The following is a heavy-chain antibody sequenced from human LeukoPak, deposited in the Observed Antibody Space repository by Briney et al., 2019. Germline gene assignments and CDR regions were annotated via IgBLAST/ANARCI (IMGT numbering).Heavy chain of an antibody. J-gene: IGHJ4*02. CDR3: ATYGGYDSSGYYYFDS. Sequence: SEKVSCKGFVYTLTELSMHWVRHAPRKGRERRGDLAPEVGETIYAQTFQGRVTMTEDTSTDTAYMALSSLRSEDPAVYYCATYGGYDSSGYYYFDSWGQGTLVTVSS. V-gene: IGHV1-24*01. CDR1: VYTLTELS. CDR2: LAPEVGET. D-gene: IGHD3-22*01.